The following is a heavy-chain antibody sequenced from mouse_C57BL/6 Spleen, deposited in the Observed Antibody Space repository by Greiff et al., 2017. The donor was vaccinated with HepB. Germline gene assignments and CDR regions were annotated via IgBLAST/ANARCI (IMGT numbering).Heavy chain of an antibody. CDR2: IRNKANGYTT. J-gene: IGHJ2*01. CDR3: ARYSNWDYFDY. D-gene: IGHD4-1*02. CDR1: GFTFTDYY. V-gene: IGHV7-3*01. Sequence: EVQLVESGGGLVQPGGSLSLSCAASGFTFTDYYMSWVRQPPGKALEWLGFIRNKANGYTTEYSASVKGRFTISRDNSQSILYLQMNALRAEDSATYYCARYSNWDYFDYWGQGTTLTVSS.